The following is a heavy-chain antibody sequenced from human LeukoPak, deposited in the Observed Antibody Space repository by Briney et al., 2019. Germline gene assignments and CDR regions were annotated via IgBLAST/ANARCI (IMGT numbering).Heavy chain of an antibody. CDR2: IYTSGST. V-gene: IGHV4-4*07. CDR1: GGSISSYY. Sequence: SETLSLTCTVSGGSISSYYWSWIRQPAGKGLEWIGRIYTSGSTNYNSSLKSRVTISVDKSKNQFSLKLSSVTAADTAVYYCARDSAAEGSSGYYYVDWGQGTLVTVSS. CDR3: ARDSAAEGSSGYYYVD. J-gene: IGHJ4*02. D-gene: IGHD3-22*01.